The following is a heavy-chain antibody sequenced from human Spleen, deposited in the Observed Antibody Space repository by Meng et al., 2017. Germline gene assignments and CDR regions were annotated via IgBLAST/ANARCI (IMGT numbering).Heavy chain of an antibody. Sequence: QVRWLCAGPRPCSPSGPRSVTCAVSGGSINRDNWWSWVRPPPGKGLEWVGEIFRSGRTNYNPSLKSRVTISVDKSKNQFSLKLSPVTAADTAVYYCARWVSRGTSWFDPWGQGTLVTVSS. CDR3: ARWVSRGTSWFDP. CDR2: IFRSGRT. J-gene: IGHJ5*02. D-gene: IGHD2-2*01. V-gene: IGHV4-4*02. CDR1: GGSINRDNW.